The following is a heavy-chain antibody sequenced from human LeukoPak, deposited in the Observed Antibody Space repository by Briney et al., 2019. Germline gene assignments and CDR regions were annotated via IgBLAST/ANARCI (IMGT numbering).Heavy chain of an antibody. CDR3: ARGYLPLPHCTNGVCYLVRGYYYYMDV. V-gene: IGHV4-34*01. J-gene: IGHJ6*03. CDR1: GGSFSGYY. Sequence: ASETLSLTCAVYGGSFSGYYWSWIRQPPGKGLEWIGEINHSGSTNYNPSLKSRVTISVDTSKNQFSLKLSSVTAADTAVYYCARGYLPLPHCTNGVCYLVRGYYYYMDVWGKGTTVTVSS. CDR2: INHSGST. D-gene: IGHD2-8*01.